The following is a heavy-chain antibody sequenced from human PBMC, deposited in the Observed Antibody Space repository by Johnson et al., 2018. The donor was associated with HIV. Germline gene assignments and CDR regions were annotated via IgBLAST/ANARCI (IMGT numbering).Heavy chain of an antibody. CDR2: VSYETTNK. D-gene: IGHD1-26*01. V-gene: IGHV3-30-3*01. CDR3: AKESKWESRTPHDFDM. J-gene: IGHJ3*02. Sequence: QVQLVESGGGVVQAGRSLRLSCAASGFSFSSYALHWVRQAPGKGLEWVAVVSYETTNKHYADSVKGRFTISRDNSKSTLILQMNGLKDEDTAVYYCAKESKWESRTPHDFDMWGQGTMVTVSS. CDR1: GFSFSSYA.